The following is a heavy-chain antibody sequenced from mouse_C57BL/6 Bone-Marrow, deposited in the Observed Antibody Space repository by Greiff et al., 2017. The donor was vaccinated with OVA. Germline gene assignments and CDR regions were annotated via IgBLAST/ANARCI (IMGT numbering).Heavy chain of an antibody. CDR1: GYTFTSYW. CDR3: ARRTGTDDYAMDY. CDR2: IYPGSGST. Sequence: QVQLQQPGAELVKPGASVKMSCKASGYTFTSYWITWVKQRPGQGLAWIGDIYPGSGSTNYNEKFKSTATLTVDTSSSTAYMQLSSLTSEDSAVYYCARRTGTDDYAMDYWGQGTSVTVSS. J-gene: IGHJ4*01. V-gene: IGHV1-55*01. D-gene: IGHD4-1*01.